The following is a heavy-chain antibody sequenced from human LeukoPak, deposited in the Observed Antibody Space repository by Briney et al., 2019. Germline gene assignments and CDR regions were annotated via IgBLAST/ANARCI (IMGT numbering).Heavy chain of an antibody. CDR3: AKEEAVAQVYPGWYFDL. J-gene: IGHJ2*01. V-gene: IGHV3-30*04. Sequence: PGRSLRLSCAASGFTFSSYAMHWVRQAPGKGLEWVAVISYDGSNKYYADSVKGRFTISRDNSKNTLYLQMNSLRAEDTAVYYCAKEEAVAQVYPGWYFDLWGRGTLVTVSS. D-gene: IGHD6-19*01. CDR2: ISYDGSNK. CDR1: GFTFSSYA.